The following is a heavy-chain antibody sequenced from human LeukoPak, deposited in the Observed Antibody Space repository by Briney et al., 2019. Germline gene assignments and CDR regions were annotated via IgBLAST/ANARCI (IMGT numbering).Heavy chain of an antibody. Sequence: GGSLRLSCAASGFTFSNAWMNWVRQAPGKGLEWVSAISGSGGSTYYADSAKGRFTISRDNSKNTLYLQMNSLRAEDTAVYYCARVGYPKYNWFDPWGQGTLVTVSS. V-gene: IGHV3-23*01. CDR3: ARVGYPKYNWFDP. J-gene: IGHJ5*02. CDR2: ISGSGGST. D-gene: IGHD3-22*01. CDR1: GFTFSNAW.